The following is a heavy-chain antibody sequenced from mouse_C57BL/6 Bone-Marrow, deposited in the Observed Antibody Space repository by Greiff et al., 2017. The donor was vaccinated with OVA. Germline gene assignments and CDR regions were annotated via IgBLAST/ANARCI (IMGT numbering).Heavy chain of an antibody. CDR3: TRPLSYWYFDV. CDR2: IHPSDSDT. Sequence: QVQLQQPGAELVKPGASVKVSCKASGYTFTSYWMHWVKQRPGQGLEWIGRIHPSDSDTNYNQKFKGKATLTVDKSSSTAYMQLSSLTSEDSAVYYCTRPLSYWYFDVWGTGTTVTVSS. V-gene: IGHV1-74*01. CDR1: GYTFTSYW. J-gene: IGHJ1*03.